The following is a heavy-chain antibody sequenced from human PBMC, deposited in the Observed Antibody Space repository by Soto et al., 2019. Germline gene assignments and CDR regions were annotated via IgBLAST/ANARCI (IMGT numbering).Heavy chain of an antibody. J-gene: IGHJ4*02. V-gene: IGHV5-51*01. CDR1: GYSFSNYW. CDR3: FRGGVTSRTFDY. D-gene: IGHD3-16*01. Sequence: PGESLKISCNGSGYSFSNYWIGWVRQMPGKGLEWMGIIYPGDSDTRYSPSFQGHVTISVDKSISTAYVQWSSLKASDSAIYYCFRGGVTSRTFDYWGQGTLVTVSS. CDR2: IYPGDSDT.